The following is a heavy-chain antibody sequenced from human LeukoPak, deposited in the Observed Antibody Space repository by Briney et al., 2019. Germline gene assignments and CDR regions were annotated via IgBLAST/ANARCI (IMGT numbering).Heavy chain of an antibody. CDR3: ARQMLWFRGLDV. V-gene: IGHV4-39*01. CDR1: GGSISSTDYY. D-gene: IGHD5-18*01. J-gene: IGHJ6*02. CDR2: IHYSGST. Sequence: SETLSLTCTVSGGSISSTDYYWGWIRQSPGKGLEWTGSIHYSGSTYHNPSLKSRVTISVDTSKNQFSLKLGSVTAADTAVYYCARQMLWFRGLDVWGQGTTVSVPS.